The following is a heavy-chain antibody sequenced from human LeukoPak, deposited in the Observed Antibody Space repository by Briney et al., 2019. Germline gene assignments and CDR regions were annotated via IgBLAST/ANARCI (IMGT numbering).Heavy chain of an antibody. CDR1: GYTFTGYY. J-gene: IGHJ4*02. D-gene: IGHD6-19*01. CDR3: ASSVRDSSGWYYFDY. Sequence: SVKVSCKASGYTFTGYYMHWVRQAPGQGLEWMGGIIPIFGTANYAQKFQGRVTITADKSTSTAYMELSSLRSEDTAVYYCASSVRDSSGWYYFDYWGQGTLVTVSS. CDR2: IIPIFGTA. V-gene: IGHV1-69*06.